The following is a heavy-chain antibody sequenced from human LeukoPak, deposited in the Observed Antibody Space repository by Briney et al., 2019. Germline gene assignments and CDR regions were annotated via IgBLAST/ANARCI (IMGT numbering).Heavy chain of an antibody. J-gene: IGHJ6*03. CDR3: AHPATGAYYYYYMDV. Sequence: ASVKVSRKPSDYTLLTYGITWVRQAPGQGGEWVGGNSTYNDNTHYPKKLQGILTITTDTSTRTAYMELSILTSTDTGIYYCAHPATGAYYYYYMDVWGRGTTVTVSS. CDR2: NSTYNDNT. CDR1: DYTLLTYG. D-gene: IGHD1-26*01. V-gene: IGHV1-18*01.